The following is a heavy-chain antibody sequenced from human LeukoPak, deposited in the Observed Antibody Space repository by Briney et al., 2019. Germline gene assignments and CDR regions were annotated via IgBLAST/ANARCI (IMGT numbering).Heavy chain of an antibody. D-gene: IGHD6-19*01. CDR3: ARVGRSGWTVDY. V-gene: IGHV3-48*04. CDR1: GFTFSSYS. Sequence: GGSLRLSCAASGFTFSSYSMNWVRQAPGKGLEWVSYISSSSSNIYHADSVKGRFTISRDNAKNSLHLQMNSLRAEDTAVYYCARVGRSGWTVDYWGQGTLVTVSS. J-gene: IGHJ4*02. CDR2: ISSSSSNI.